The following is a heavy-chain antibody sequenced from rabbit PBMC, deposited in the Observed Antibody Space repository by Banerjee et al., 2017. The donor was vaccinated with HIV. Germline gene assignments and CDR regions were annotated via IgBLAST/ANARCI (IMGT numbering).Heavy chain of an antibody. Sequence: QQQLEESGGGLVKPGGTLTLTCKASGIDFSSNYYMCWVRQAPGKGLELIACIYNGDGSTHYASWVNGRFTVSRSTSLNTVSLQLNSLTAADTATYFCARGGGLWGQGTLVTVS. CDR2: IYNGDGST. CDR3: ARGGGL. CDR1: GIDFSSNYY. J-gene: IGHJ4*01. V-gene: IGHV1S43*01.